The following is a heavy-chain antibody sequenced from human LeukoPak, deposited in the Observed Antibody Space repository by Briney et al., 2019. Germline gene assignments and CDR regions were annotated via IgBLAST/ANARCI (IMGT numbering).Heavy chain of an antibody. D-gene: IGHD6-19*01. CDR1: GYTFTIYG. CDR3: ARGPLRWGSSGWYQRFDY. Sequence: ASVNVSCKASGYTFTIYGISWVRQAPGQGLEWMGWISAYNGNTNYAQKLQGRVTMTTDTSTSTAYMELRSLRSDDTAVYYCARGPLRWGSSGWYQRFDYWGQGTLVTVSS. V-gene: IGHV1-18*01. J-gene: IGHJ4*02. CDR2: ISAYNGNT.